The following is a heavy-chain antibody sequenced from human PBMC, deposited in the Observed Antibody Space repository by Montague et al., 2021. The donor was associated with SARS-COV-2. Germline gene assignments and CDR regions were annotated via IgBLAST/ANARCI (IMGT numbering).Heavy chain of an antibody. V-gene: IGHV3-21*01. CDR3: ATSYGSVVSYYYYGMDV. J-gene: IGHJ6*02. D-gene: IGHD5-18*01. Sequence: SLRLSCAASGLTFSSYSMNWVRQAPGKGLEWVSSISRSSSYIYYADSVKGRFTISRDNAKNSLYLQMYSLRAEDTAVYFCATSYGSVVSYYYYGMDVWGQGTTVTVSS. CDR1: GLTFSSYS. CDR2: ISRSSSYI.